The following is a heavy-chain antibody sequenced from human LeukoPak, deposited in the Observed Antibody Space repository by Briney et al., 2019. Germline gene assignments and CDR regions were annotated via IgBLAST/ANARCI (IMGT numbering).Heavy chain of an antibody. D-gene: IGHD5-18*01. CDR3: ARRDTAMVEEP. Sequence: SETLSLTSAVSGGSISSNSYYWGWLRQPPGKGLEWIGCISHSGSTYYNPSIKRRVTISVDTSKNQFSLQLRSVTAADTAVYYCARRDTAMVEEPWGQGTLVTVSS. V-gene: IGHV4-39*07. J-gene: IGHJ5*02. CDR1: GGSISSNSYY. CDR2: ISHSGST.